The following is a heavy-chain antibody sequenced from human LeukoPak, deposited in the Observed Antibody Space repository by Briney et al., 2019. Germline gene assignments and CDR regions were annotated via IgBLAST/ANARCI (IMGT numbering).Heavy chain of an antibody. CDR2: IWYDGSNK. Sequence: GGSLRLSCAASGFTFSSCGMHWVRQAPGKGLEWVAVIWYDGSNKYYADSVKGRFTISRDNSKNTLYLQMNSLRAEDTSVYYCARERGYCSGGSCNDAFDIWGQGTMVTVSS. V-gene: IGHV3-33*01. J-gene: IGHJ3*02. CDR3: ARERGYCSGGSCNDAFDI. CDR1: GFTFSSCG. D-gene: IGHD2-15*01.